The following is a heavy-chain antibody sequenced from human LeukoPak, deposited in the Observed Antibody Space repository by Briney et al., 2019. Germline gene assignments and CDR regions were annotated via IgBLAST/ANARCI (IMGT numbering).Heavy chain of an antibody. V-gene: IGHV4-59*01. CDR3: ARADKWFGELFPSY. CDR1: GGSISSYY. Sequence: SETLSLTCTASGGSISSYYWSWIRQPPGKGLEWIGYIYYSGSTNYNPSLKSRVTISVDTSKNQFSLKLSSVTAADTAVYYCARADKWFGELFPSYWGQGTLVTVSS. D-gene: IGHD3-10*01. CDR2: IYYSGST. J-gene: IGHJ4*02.